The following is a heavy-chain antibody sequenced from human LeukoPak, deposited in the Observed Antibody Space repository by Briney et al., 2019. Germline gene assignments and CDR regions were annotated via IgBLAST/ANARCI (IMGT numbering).Heavy chain of an antibody. J-gene: IGHJ4*02. D-gene: IGHD3-3*01. CDR2: VHLDGRT. CDR3: AREGGFYRPLDY. Sequence: SGTLSLTCGVCGGSVINTNWWTWVRQPPGKGLEWIGEVHLDGRTNYNPSLESRLTMSVDVSENQVSLKLTSVTAADTAVYYCAREGGFYRPLDYSGQGTLVTVSS. V-gene: IGHV4-4*02. CDR1: GGSVINTNW.